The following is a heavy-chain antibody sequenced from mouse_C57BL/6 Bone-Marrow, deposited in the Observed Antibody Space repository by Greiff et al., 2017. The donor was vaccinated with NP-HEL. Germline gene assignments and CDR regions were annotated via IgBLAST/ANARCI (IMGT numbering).Heavy chain of an antibody. CDR2: ISNGGGST. CDR1: GFTFSDYY. J-gene: IGHJ3*01. V-gene: IGHV5-12*01. CDR3: ARQWGKGFAY. D-gene: IGHD2-1*01. Sequence: EVKLMESGGGLVQPGGSLKLSCAASGFTFSDYYMYWVRQTPEKRLEWVAYISNGGGSTYYPDTVKGRFTISRDNAKNTLYLQMSRLKSEDTAMYYCARQWGKGFAYWGQGTLVTVSA.